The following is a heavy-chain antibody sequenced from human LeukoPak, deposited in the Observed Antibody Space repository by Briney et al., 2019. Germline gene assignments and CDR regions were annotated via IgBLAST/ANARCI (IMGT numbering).Heavy chain of an antibody. Sequence: PGGSLRLSCAASGFTFSSYAMSWVRQAPGKGLEWVSAISGSGGSTYYAASVKGRFTISRDNSRNTLYLQMNSLRAEDTAVYYCAKENGYSSSCFDYWGQGTLVTVSS. V-gene: IGHV3-23*01. CDR1: GFTFSSYA. CDR2: ISGSGGST. CDR3: AKENGYSSSCFDY. D-gene: IGHD6-13*01. J-gene: IGHJ4*02.